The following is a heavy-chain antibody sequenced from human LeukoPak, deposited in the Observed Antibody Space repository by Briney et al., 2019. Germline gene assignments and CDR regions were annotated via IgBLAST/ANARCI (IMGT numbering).Heavy chain of an antibody. CDR3: ARGLEGGYLY. J-gene: IGHJ4*01. V-gene: IGHV4-30-4*01. Sequence: SETLSLTCTVSGGSISSGDYYWSWIRQPPGKGLEWTGYIYYSGSTYYNPSLKSRVTISVDTSKNQFSLKLSSVTAADTAVYYCARGLEGGYLYWGQGTLVTVSS. CDR2: IYYSGST. CDR1: GGSISSGDYY. D-gene: IGHD3-3*01.